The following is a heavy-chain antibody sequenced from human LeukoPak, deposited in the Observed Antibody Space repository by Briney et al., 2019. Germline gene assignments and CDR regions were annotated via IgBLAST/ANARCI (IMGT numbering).Heavy chain of an antibody. CDR3: ARGPYSSGYYYFYFDY. Sequence: SETLSLTCTVSGYSISSGYYWGWIRQPPGKGLEWIGSIYHSGSTYYNPSLKSRVTISVDTSKNQFSLKLSSVTAADTAVYYCARGPYSSGYYYFYFDYWGQGTLVTVSS. CDR2: IYHSGST. J-gene: IGHJ4*02. CDR1: GYSISSGYY. V-gene: IGHV4-38-2*02. D-gene: IGHD3-22*01.